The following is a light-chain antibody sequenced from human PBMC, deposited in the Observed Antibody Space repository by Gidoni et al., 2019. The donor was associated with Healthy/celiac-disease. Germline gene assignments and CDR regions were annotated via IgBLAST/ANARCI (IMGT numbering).Light chain of an antibody. CDR1: QSISSY. J-gene: IGKJ1*01. Sequence: DIQMTQSPSSLSASVGDRVTITCRASQSISSYLNWYQQKPGKDPKLLIYAASSLQSGVPSRFSGSGSGTDFTLTISSRQPEDFATYYCQQSYSTPWTFGQGTKVEIK. V-gene: IGKV1-39*01. CDR2: AAS. CDR3: QQSYSTPWT.